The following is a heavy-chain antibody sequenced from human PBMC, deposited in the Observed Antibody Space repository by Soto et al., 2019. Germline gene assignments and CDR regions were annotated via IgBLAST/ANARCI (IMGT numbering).Heavy chain of an antibody. CDR2: IYYRGST. V-gene: IGHV4-30-4*01. CDR3: ARDDGGYLSLDY. Sequence: QVQLRESGPGLVKPSQTLSLTCTVSGGSISSGDYYWSWIRQPPGKGLEWIGNIYYRGSTYYNPSLKSRVTISVDTSKNQFSLKLSSVTAADTAVYYCARDDGGYLSLDYWGQGTLVTVSS. D-gene: IGHD3-10*01. CDR1: GGSISSGDYY. J-gene: IGHJ4*02.